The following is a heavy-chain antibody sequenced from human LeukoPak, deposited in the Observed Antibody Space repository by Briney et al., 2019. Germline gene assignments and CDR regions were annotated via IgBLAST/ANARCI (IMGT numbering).Heavy chain of an antibody. CDR3: ARGPMPRGYAY. D-gene: IGHD3-10*01. Sequence: SVKVSCKASGGTFSSYAISWVRQAPGQGLEWMGGIIPIFGTANYAQKFRGRVTITADKSTRTAYMELSSLRSEDTAVYYCARGPMPRGYAYWGQGTLVTVSS. CDR2: IIPIFGTA. V-gene: IGHV1-69*06. CDR1: GGTFSSYA. J-gene: IGHJ4*02.